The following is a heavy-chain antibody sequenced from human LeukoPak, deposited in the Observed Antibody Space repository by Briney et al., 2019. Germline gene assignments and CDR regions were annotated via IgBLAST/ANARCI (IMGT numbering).Heavy chain of an antibody. D-gene: IGHD3-3*01. Sequence: ASVKVSCKASGYTFSKYDIHCVRRPPGQGREWMGGLIPIFGTANYAQKFQGRVTITADESTSTAYMELSSLRSEDTAVYYCARLITIFGVVDSRHFDYWGQGTLVTVSS. J-gene: IGHJ4*02. CDR1: GYTFSKYD. V-gene: IGHV1-69*13. CDR3: ARLITIFGVVDSRHFDY. CDR2: LIPIFGTA.